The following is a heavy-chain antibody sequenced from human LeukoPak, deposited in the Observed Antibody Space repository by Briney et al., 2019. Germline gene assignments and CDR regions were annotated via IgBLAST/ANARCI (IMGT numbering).Heavy chain of an antibody. D-gene: IGHD5/OR15-5a*01. Sequence: GGSLRLSCAASGFTFSNYDMHWARQAPGKGLEWVTFIRSDGSNKYYADSVKGRFTISRDNSRNTLYLQMNSLRPEDTAVYYLGCLAVFDYWGQGTLVTVSS. V-gene: IGHV3-30*02. J-gene: IGHJ4*02. CDR3: GCLAVFDY. CDR2: IRSDGSNK. CDR1: GFTFSNYD.